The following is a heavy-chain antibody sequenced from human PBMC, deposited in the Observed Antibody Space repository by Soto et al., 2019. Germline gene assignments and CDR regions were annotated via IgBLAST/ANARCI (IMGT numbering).Heavy chain of an antibody. CDR1: GGSISSGGYY. V-gene: IGHV4-31*03. Sequence: NPSETLSLTCTVSGGSISSGGYYWSWIRQHPGKGLEWIGYIYYSGSTYYNPSLKSRVTISVDTSKNQFSLKLSSVTAADTAVYYCARVMGSWRGRYYYGMDVWGQGTTVTVSS. D-gene: IGHD1-26*01. CDR3: ARVMGSWRGRYYYGMDV. J-gene: IGHJ6*02. CDR2: IYYSGST.